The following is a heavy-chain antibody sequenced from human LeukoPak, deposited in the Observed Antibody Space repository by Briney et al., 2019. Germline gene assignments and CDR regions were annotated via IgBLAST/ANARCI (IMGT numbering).Heavy chain of an antibody. J-gene: IGHJ4*02. CDR1: GGSISSYH. D-gene: IGHD3-16*01. Sequence: SETLSLTCTVSGGSISSYHWSWIRQPPGKGLEWIGYIYYSGSTNYNPSLKSRVTISVDTSKNQFSLKLSSVTAADTAVYYCARGSSLGGRWGQGTLVAISS. V-gene: IGHV4-59*01. CDR2: IYYSGST. CDR3: ARGSSLGGR.